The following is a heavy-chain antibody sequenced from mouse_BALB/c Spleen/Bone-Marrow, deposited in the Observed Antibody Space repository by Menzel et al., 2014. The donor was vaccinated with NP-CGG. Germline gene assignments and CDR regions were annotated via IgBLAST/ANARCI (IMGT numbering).Heavy chain of an antibody. D-gene: IGHD1-2*01. CDR3: ARMDYYGH. J-gene: IGHJ3*01. CDR1: GYSFTGYN. CDR2: IDPSYGGT. Sequence: EVKLVESGPELEKPGASVKISCKASGYSFTGYNMNWVKQSNGKSLEWIGNIDPSYGGTSYNQKFKGKATLTVDKSPSTAYMQLKSLTSEDSAVYYCARMDYYGHWGQGTLVTVPA. V-gene: IGHV1-39*01.